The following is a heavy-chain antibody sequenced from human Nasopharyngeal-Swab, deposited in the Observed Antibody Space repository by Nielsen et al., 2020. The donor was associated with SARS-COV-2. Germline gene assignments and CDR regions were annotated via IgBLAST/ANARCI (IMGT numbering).Heavy chain of an antibody. Sequence: GGSLRLSCAASGFTFSGSAMHWVRQASGKGLEWVGRIRSKANSYATAYAASVKGRFTISRDDSKNTAYLQMNSLKTEDTAVYYCTSSQGITMVRGAAPRYYYYGIDVWGQGTTVTVSS. CDR1: GFTFSGSA. J-gene: IGHJ6*02. CDR3: TSSQGITMVRGAAPRYYYYGIDV. D-gene: IGHD3-10*01. CDR2: IRSKANSYAT. V-gene: IGHV3-73*01.